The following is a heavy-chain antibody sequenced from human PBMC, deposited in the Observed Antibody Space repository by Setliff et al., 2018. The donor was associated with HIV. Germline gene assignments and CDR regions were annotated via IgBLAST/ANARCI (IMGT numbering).Heavy chain of an antibody. V-gene: IGHV1-3*01. Sequence: ASVKVSCKASGFTFTNYAVHWVRQAPGQRLEWMGWINAGNVNTKYSQKFQGRVTITRDTSASTAYMELSGLRSEDTAVYYCARVTQSLSLGVWGQGTLVTAPQ. CDR1: GFTFTNYA. D-gene: IGHD3-10*01. J-gene: IGHJ4*02. CDR2: INAGNVNT. CDR3: ARVTQSLSLGV.